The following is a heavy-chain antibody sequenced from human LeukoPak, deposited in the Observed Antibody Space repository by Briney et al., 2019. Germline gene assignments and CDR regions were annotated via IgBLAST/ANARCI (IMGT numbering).Heavy chain of an antibody. CDR3: AREVSDTAMGLFDY. CDR2: IIPTFDTA. V-gene: IGHV1-69*05. J-gene: IGHJ4*02. D-gene: IGHD5-18*01. CDR1: GGTFSSYA. Sequence: SVKVSCKASGGTFSSYAISWGRQAPGQGLEWMGRIIPTFDTAKYAQKFQGRVTITTDESTSTDYMQLSSLRSEDTAVYYCAREVSDTAMGLFDYWGQGTLVTVSS.